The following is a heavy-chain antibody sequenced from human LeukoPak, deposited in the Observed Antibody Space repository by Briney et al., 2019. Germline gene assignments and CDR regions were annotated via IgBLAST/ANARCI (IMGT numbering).Heavy chain of an antibody. V-gene: IGHV3-23*01. J-gene: IGHJ3*02. CDR3: ASSRPSYYDSSGYYRDAFDI. D-gene: IGHD3-22*01. Sequence: GGSLRLSCAASGFIFSSYAMSWVRQAPGKGLEWVSAISGSGGSTYYADSVKGRFTISRDNSKNTLYLQMNSLRAEDTAVYYCASSRPSYYDSSGYYRDAFDIWGQGTMVTVSS. CDR1: GFIFSSYA. CDR2: ISGSGGST.